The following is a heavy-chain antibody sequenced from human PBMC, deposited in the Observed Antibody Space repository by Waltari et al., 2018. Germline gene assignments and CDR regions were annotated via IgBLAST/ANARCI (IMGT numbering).Heavy chain of an antibody. J-gene: IGHJ4*02. CDR1: GGSFSGYY. V-gene: IGHV4-34*01. D-gene: IGHD7-27*01. CDR2: IHHSGST. CDR3: ARLNWGGYYFDY. Sequence: QVQLQQWGAGLLKPSETLSLTCAVYGGSFSGYYWSWIRQPPGKGLEWIGEIHHSGSTNSNPSLKSRVPRALDTSNSQFSLRLTSVTAADTAVYYCARLNWGGYYFDYWGQGTLVTVSS.